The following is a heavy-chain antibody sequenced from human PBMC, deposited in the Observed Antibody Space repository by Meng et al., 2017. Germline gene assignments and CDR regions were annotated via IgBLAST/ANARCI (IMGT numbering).Heavy chain of an antibody. V-gene: IGHV3-66*02. CDR3: GRARGTSLYFDW. D-gene: IGHD1-26*01. CDR2: IYSSGDT. Sequence: GGSLRLSCVASGFTVSSSFMSWVRQAPGKGLEWVSIIYSSGDTYYADSVKGRFTISRDNSKNTLYLQLNSLRPEDTAVFYCGRARGTSLYFDWWGQSTLVTVSS. J-gene: IGHJ4*02. CDR1: GFTVSSSF.